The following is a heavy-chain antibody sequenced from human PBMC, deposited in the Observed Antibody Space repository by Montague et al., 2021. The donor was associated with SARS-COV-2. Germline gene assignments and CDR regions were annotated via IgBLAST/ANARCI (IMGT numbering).Heavy chain of an antibody. CDR2: IHYSGST. CDR1: GGPISSSSYY. J-gene: IGHJ5*02. D-gene: IGHD3-10*01. CDR3: ARQGRISMVRLNWFDP. V-gene: IGHV4-39*01. Sequence: SETLSLTCTVSGGPISSSSYYWGWIRQPPGKGLEWIGSIHYSGSTYYNPSLKSRVTISVDTSKNQFSLKLSSVTAADTAVYYCARQGRISMVRLNWFDPWGQGTLVTVSS.